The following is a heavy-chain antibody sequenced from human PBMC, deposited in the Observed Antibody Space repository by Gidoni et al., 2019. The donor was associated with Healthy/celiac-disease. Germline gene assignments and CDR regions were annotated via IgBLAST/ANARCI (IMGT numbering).Heavy chain of an antibody. CDR1: GFTFSSYS. Sequence: EVQLVESGGGLVQPGGSLRLSCAASGFTFSSYSMTWVRQAPGKRLEWVSDISSSSSTIYDADSVKGRFTISRDNAKNSLYRQMNSLRAEDTAVYYCAVGYSSSWPPFDYWGQGTLVTVSS. D-gene: IGHD6-13*01. V-gene: IGHV3-48*01. J-gene: IGHJ4*02. CDR3: AVGYSSSWPPFDY. CDR2: ISSSSSTI.